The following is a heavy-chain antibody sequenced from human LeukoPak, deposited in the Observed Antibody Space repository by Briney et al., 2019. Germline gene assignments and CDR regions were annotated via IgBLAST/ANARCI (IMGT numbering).Heavy chain of an antibody. CDR1: GVSISSSNW. Sequence: SETLSLTCTVSGVSISSSNWWSWVRQPPGKGLEWIGEIYHSGSTNYNPSLKSRVTISVDKSKNQFSLKLSSVTAADTAVYYCARDQGIAAAGTLNYWGQGTLVTVSS. CDR2: IYHSGST. CDR3: ARDQGIAAAGTLNY. J-gene: IGHJ4*02. V-gene: IGHV4-4*02. D-gene: IGHD6-13*01.